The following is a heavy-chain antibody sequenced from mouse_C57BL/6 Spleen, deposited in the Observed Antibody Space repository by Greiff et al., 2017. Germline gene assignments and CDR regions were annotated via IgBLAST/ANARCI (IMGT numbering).Heavy chain of an antibody. Sequence: EVQLQQSGAELVKPGASVKLSCTASGFTIKDYYMHWVKQRTEQGLAWIGGIYPEDGDTRYAPKFKGTANLTAVPSSNTAYLQLNSLPTEDSAVYYCYGVGGWVDWGQGTTLTVSS. CDR2: IYPEDGDT. D-gene: IGHD1-1*02. CDR1: GFTIKDYY. CDR3: YGVGGWVD. J-gene: IGHJ2*01. V-gene: IGHV14-2*01.